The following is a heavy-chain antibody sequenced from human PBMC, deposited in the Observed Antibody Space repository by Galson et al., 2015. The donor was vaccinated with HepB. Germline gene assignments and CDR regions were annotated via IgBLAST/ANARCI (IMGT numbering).Heavy chain of an antibody. CDR2: INTITTTI. Sequence: SLRLSCAASGFTFSHYNMNWVRQAPGKGLEWVSFINTITTTISYADSVKGRFTTSRDNAKNSLYLQMSSLRAEDTAVYYCARAGYYGDYGADYWGQGTLVTVSS. V-gene: IGHV3-48*01. J-gene: IGHJ4*02. CDR3: ARAGYYGDYGADY. D-gene: IGHD4-17*01. CDR1: GFTFSHYN.